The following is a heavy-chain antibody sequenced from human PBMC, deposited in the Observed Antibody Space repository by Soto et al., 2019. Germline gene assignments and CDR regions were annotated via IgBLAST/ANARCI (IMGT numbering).Heavy chain of an antibody. D-gene: IGHD3-10*01. CDR3: ARAKSWDAYDV. CDR1: GGSINSGDYS. CDR2: MYQSGST. V-gene: IGHV4-30-2*01. Sequence: PSETLSLTCTVSGGSINSGDYSWSWLRQPSGKGLEWIGYMYQSGSTFYNPSLKSRVTISIDRSENRFSLDLNSVTAAGTAVYYCARAKSWDAYDVWGQGTLVTVSS. J-gene: IGHJ3*01.